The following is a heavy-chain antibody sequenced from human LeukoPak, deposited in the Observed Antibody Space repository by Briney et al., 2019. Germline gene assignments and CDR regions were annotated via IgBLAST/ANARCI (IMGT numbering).Heavy chain of an antibody. CDR1: GYSFTTYW. D-gene: IGHD2-2*01. Sequence: GESLKISCKGSGYSFTTYWIGWVRQMPGKGLEWMGIIYPGDSDTRYSPSFQGRVTISADKSISTAYLQWSSLKASDTAMYYCARQVRGYCSSTSCSPTFDPWGQGTLVTVSS. CDR2: IYPGDSDT. J-gene: IGHJ5*02. CDR3: ARQVRGYCSSTSCSPTFDP. V-gene: IGHV5-51*01.